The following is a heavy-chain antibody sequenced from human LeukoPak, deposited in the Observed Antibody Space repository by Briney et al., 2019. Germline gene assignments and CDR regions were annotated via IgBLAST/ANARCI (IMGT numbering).Heavy chain of an antibody. CDR2: IIPIFGTA. CDR3: ARDRYSGYDILTGYFDY. CDR1: GGTFSSYA. Sequence: GASVKVSCKASGGTFSSYAISWVRQAPGQGLEWMGGIIPIFGTANYAQKFQGRVTITADKSTSTAYMELSSLRSEDTAVYYCARDRYSGYDILTGYFDYWGQGTLVTVSS. V-gene: IGHV1-69*06. J-gene: IGHJ4*02. D-gene: IGHD3-9*01.